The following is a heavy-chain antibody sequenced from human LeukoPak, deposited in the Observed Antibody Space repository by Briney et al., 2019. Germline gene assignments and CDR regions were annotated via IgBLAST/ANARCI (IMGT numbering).Heavy chain of an antibody. CDR2: IYYSGST. Sequence: PSETLSLTCTVSGGSISSSSYYWGWIRQPPGKGLEWIGSIYYSGSTYYNPSLKSRVTISVDTSKNQFSLKLSSVTAADTAVYYCARVLLWFGELFDHWGQGTLVTVSS. V-gene: IGHV4-39*07. J-gene: IGHJ5*02. CDR3: ARVLLWFGELFDH. CDR1: GGSISSSSYY. D-gene: IGHD3-10*01.